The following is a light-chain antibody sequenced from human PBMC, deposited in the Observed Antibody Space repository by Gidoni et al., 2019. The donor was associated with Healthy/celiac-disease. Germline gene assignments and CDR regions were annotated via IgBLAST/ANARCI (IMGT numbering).Light chain of an antibody. Sequence: EIVLTQSPATLSLSPGERATLSCRVSQSASSYLAWYQQKPGQAPRLLIYDASNRATGIPARFSGSGARTDFTLTISSLEPEDFAVYCCQQSSNWPTFGEGTRLEIK. J-gene: IGKJ5*01. CDR1: QSASSY. V-gene: IGKV3-11*01. CDR2: DAS. CDR3: QQSSNWPT.